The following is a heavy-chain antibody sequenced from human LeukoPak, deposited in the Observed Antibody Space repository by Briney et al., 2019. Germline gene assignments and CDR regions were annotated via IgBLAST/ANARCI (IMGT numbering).Heavy chain of an antibody. V-gene: IGHV3-53*01. Sequence: GGSLRLSCTVSGFTVSSDSMSWVRQAPGKGLEWVSFIYSGGSTHYSDSVKGRFTISRDNSKNTLYLQMNSLRAEDTAVYYCARDQRRIVDYWGQGTLVTVSS. CDR2: IYSGGST. D-gene: IGHD1-1*01. CDR1: GFTVSSDS. J-gene: IGHJ4*02. CDR3: ARDQRRIVDY.